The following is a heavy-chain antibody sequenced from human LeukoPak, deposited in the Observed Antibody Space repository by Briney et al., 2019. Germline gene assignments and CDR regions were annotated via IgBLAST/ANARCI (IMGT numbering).Heavy chain of an antibody. V-gene: IGHV3-53*01. J-gene: IGHJ4*02. CDR2: IYSGGST. CDR1: GFTVSNNY. CDR3: AREGGRLRYFFDY. Sequence: GGSLRLSCAASGFTVSNNYMSWVRQAPGKGLEWVSVIYSGGSTYYADSVKGRFTISRDNAKNSLYLQMNSLRAEDTAVYYCAREGGRLRYFFDYWGQGTLVTVSS. D-gene: IGHD3-9*01.